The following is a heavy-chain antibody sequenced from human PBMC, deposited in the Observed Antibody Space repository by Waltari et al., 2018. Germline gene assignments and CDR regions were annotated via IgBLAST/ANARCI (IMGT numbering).Heavy chain of an antibody. CDR3: AHRRDIVATAKVFDY. V-gene: IGHV2-5*01. Sequence: QITLKESGPTLVKPTQTLTLTCTFSGFSLSTSGVGVGWIRQPPGKALEWLALIYWNDDKRYSPSLKSRLTITKDTSKNQVVLTMTNMDPVDTATYYCAHRRDIVATAKVFDYWGQGTLVTVSS. D-gene: IGHD5-12*01. CDR2: IYWNDDK. J-gene: IGHJ4*02. CDR1: GFSLSTSGVG.